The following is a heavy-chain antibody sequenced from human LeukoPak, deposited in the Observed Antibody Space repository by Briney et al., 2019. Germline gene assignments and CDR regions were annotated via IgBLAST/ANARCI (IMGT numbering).Heavy chain of an antibody. Sequence: ASVKVSCKSSGENFSSYVITWVRQAPGQGLEWMGGIIPIFGTSNYAQRFQGGVTITADESTSTAYMELSSLRSEDTAVYYCARDRRTYYYGSGSYYKVGRLDFWGQGTLVTVSS. CDR3: ARDRRTYYYGSGSYYKVGRLDF. V-gene: IGHV1-69*13. CDR1: GENFSSYV. CDR2: IIPIFGTS. J-gene: IGHJ4*02. D-gene: IGHD3-10*01.